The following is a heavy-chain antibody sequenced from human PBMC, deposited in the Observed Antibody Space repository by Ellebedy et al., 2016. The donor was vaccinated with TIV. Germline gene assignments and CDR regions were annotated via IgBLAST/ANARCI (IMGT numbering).Heavy chain of an antibody. Sequence: GESLKISCVASGFTFSSYSMNWVRLAPGKGLEWVSSISSSTTYIYYADSVKGRFTISRDNSNNTLYLQMNSLRAEDTAVYYCAKATLQWLVRGRGADYWGQGTLVTVSS. D-gene: IGHD6-19*01. CDR3: AKATLQWLVRGRGADY. CDR2: ISSSTTYI. V-gene: IGHV3-21*04. CDR1: GFTFSSYS. J-gene: IGHJ4*02.